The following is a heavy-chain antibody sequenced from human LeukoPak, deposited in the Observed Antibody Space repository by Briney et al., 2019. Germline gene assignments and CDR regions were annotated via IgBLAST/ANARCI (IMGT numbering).Heavy chain of an antibody. J-gene: IGHJ4*02. CDR1: AYTFTGYY. Sequence: ASVKVSCKASAYTFTGYYVHWVRQAPGQGLEWMGWINPNSGDTNYAQKFQGRVTMTRDTSISTAFMELRTLRSDDTAVYYCARDNGSGSFYFDYSGQGTLVTVSS. D-gene: IGHD3-10*01. CDR3: ARDNGSGSFYFDY. V-gene: IGHV1-2*02. CDR2: INPNSGDT.